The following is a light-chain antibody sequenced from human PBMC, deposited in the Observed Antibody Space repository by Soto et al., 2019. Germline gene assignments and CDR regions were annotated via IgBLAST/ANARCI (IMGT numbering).Light chain of an antibody. J-gene: IGLJ1*01. CDR3: ASWDGNLSGHV. V-gene: IGLV1-47*01. Sequence: QSALTQPPSASGIPGQRVTISCSGSSSNIGSNYVYWYQHLPGTAPKLLIYRNNQRPSGVPDRISGSKSGTSASLAISGLRSEDEADYYCASWDGNLSGHVFGTGTKLTVL. CDR1: SSNIGSNY. CDR2: RNN.